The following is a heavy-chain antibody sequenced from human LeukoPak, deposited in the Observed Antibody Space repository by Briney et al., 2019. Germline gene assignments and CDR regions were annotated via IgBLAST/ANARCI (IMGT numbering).Heavy chain of an antibody. D-gene: IGHD1-7*01. Sequence: PGGSLRLSCAASGFTFSDYAMHWVRQAPGKGLEWVAVISKDGSDKYYPGSVRGRFTISRDNSKNTIYLQMDSLRAEDTAIYYYARDYWWNYDYWGQGTLATVSS. CDR3: ARDYWWNYDY. CDR1: GFTFSDYA. J-gene: IGHJ4*02. CDR2: ISKDGSDK. V-gene: IGHV3-30-3*01.